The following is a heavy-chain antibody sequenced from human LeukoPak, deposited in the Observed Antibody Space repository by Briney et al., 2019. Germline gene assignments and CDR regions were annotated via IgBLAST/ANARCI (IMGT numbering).Heavy chain of an antibody. J-gene: IGHJ4*02. Sequence: PSETLSLTCTVSGGSISSGSYYWSWIRQPAGKGLEWIGRIYTSGSTNYNPSLKSRVTISVDTSKNQFSLKLSSVTAADTAVYYCARAGVRGVPDYWGQGTLVTVSS. CDR3: ARAGVRGVPDY. CDR1: GGSISSGSYY. V-gene: IGHV4-61*02. CDR2: IYTSGST. D-gene: IGHD3-10*01.